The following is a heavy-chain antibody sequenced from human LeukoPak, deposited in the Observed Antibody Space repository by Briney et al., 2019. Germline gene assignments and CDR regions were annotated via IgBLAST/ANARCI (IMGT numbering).Heavy chain of an antibody. V-gene: IGHV3-30*03. J-gene: IGHJ1*01. CDR3: ATHHREGVTGREYFQH. CDR2: ISYDGSNK. Sequence: GGSLRLSCAASGFNFGSYGMHWVRQAPGKGLEWVAIISYDGSNKYYADSVKGRFTISRDNSKNTLYLQMSSPRPEDTAVYYCATHHREGVTGREYFQHWGQGTLVTVSS. CDR1: GFNFGSYG. D-gene: IGHD6-19*01.